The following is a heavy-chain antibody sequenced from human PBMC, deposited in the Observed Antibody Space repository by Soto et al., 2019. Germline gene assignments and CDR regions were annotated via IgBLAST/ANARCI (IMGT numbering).Heavy chain of an antibody. Sequence: SETLSLTCTVSGGSIRSGGYYWSWIRRHPGKVLERIVYIYYSGSTYYNPSLKSRVTISVDTSNNQFSLKLSSVTSAYTAVYYCATSLYYWFDPWGQGTLVTVSS. V-gene: IGHV4-31*03. J-gene: IGHJ5*02. D-gene: IGHD3-16*01. CDR2: IYYSGST. CDR3: ATSLYYWFDP. CDR1: GGSIRSGGYY.